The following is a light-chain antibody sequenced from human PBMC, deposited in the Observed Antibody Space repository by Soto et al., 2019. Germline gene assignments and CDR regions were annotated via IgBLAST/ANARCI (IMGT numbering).Light chain of an antibody. CDR3: PQSYSTPFT. CDR2: AAS. CDR1: QSINIY. Sequence: IRMTPCRACVSVSVGDGVTNTSRASQSINIYLNWFQQKPGKAPKLLIYAASTLQSGVPSRFSGSGSGTDFTLSIGSLHPEDFATYFCPQSYSTPFTFGPGTKVDIK. V-gene: IGKV1-39*01. J-gene: IGKJ3*01.